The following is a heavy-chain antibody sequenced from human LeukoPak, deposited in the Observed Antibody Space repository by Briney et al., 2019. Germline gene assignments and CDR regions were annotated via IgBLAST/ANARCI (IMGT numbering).Heavy chain of an antibody. V-gene: IGHV3-23*01. CDR1: GFTFSNFA. J-gene: IGHJ4*02. Sequence: SGGSLRLSCAASGFTFSNFAMSWVRQAPGKGLEWVSSISGSGSGGSTNYADSVKGRLTISRDNSKNTLYLQMNGLRAEDTAVYYCAKTEGTDYWGQGTLVTVSS. CDR2: ISGSGSGGST. D-gene: IGHD1-1*01. CDR3: AKTEGTDY.